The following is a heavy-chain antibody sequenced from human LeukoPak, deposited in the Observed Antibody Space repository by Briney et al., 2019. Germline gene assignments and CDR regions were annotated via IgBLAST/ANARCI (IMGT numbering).Heavy chain of an antibody. CDR2: TYYSGNT. D-gene: IGHD3-22*01. Sequence: SETLSLTCTVSGGSISSSSYYWGWIRQPPGKGLEWIGSTYYSGNTYYNPSLKNRVSISVDTSKNEFSLKLSSVTAADTAMYFCARGSGYGGVDYWGQGTLVTVSS. V-gene: IGHV4-39*07. CDR3: ARGSGYGGVDY. J-gene: IGHJ4*02. CDR1: GGSISSSSYY.